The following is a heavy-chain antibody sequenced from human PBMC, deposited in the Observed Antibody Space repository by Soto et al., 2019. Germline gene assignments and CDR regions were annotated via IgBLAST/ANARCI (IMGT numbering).Heavy chain of an antibody. V-gene: IGHV1-69*06. D-gene: IGHD3-22*01. CDR3: ARDRTDSGYYTNWLDP. CDR1: GGTFGSDA. J-gene: IGHJ5*02. Sequence: QVHLMQSGAEVKKPGSSVKVSCKASGGTFGSDAITWMRQAPGQGLELLGSIIPSLGTTNYAQNLKGRVHISADKSTLTSYMELHSLTSDDTALYYCARDRTDSGYYTNWLDPWGQGTQVTVSS. CDR2: IIPSLGTT.